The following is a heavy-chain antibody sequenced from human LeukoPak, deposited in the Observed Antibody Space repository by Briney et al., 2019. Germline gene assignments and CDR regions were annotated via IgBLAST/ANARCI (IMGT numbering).Heavy chain of an antibody. V-gene: IGHV3-30*04. CDR3: ARDLGYSFYGMDV. CDR1: GFTFSSYA. CDR2: ISYDGSNK. J-gene: IGHJ6*02. Sequence: GRSLRLSCAASGFTFSSYAMHWVRQAPGKGLEWVAVISYDGSNKYYADSVKGRFTISRDNSKNTLYLQMNSLSAEDTAVYYCARDLGYSFYGMDVWGQGTTVTVSS.